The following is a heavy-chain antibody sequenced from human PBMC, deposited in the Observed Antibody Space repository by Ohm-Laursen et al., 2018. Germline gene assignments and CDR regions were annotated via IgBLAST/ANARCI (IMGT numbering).Heavy chain of an antibody. Sequence: SVKVSCKASGYTFTGYYMHWARQAPGQGLEWMGWINPNSGGTNYAQKFQGRVTMTRDTSISTAYMELSWLRSDDTAVYYCARVGVANYYYYYGMDVWGQGTTVTVSS. CDR3: ARVGVANYYYYYGMDV. CDR1: GYTFTGYY. J-gene: IGHJ6*02. D-gene: IGHD3-16*01. V-gene: IGHV1-2*02. CDR2: INPNSGGT.